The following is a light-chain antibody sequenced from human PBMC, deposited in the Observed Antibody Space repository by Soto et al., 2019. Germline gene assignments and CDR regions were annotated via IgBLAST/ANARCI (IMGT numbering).Light chain of an antibody. CDR1: SSDVGGYNY. V-gene: IGLV2-14*01. CDR3: SSYTSSSTLSV. CDR2: DVS. J-gene: IGLJ1*01. Sequence: ALTQPASVSGSPGQSITISCTGTSSDVGGYNYVSWYQQHPGKAPKLMIYDVSNRPSGVSNRFSGSKSGNTASLTISGLQAEDEADYYCSSYTSSSTLSVFGTGTKLTVL.